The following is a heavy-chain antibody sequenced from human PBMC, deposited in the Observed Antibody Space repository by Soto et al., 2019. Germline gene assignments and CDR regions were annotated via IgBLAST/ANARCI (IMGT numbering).Heavy chain of an antibody. Sequence: QVQLQQWGAGLLKPSETLSLTCAVYGGSFSGYYWSWIRQPPGQGLEWIGEINHSGSTNYNPSLKSRVTISVDTSKNQFSLKLSSVTAADTAVYYCARGGHSSSSDAFDIWGQGTMVTVSS. CDR1: GGSFSGYY. V-gene: IGHV4-34*01. CDR3: ARGGHSSSSDAFDI. CDR2: INHSGST. J-gene: IGHJ3*02. D-gene: IGHD6-6*01.